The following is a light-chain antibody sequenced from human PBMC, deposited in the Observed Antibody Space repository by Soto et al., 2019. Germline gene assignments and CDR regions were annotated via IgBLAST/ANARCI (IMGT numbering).Light chain of an antibody. V-gene: IGLV2-8*01. Sequence: SSLTQPLSPSGSPGQSVTLSCTGNSSEVCGYNYVSWYQQHPGKAPKLMIYEVSKRPSGVPDRFSGSKSGNTASLTVSGLQAEDEADYYCSSYAGSNNYVFGTGTKVTVL. CDR1: SSEVCGYNY. CDR2: EVS. CDR3: SSYAGSNNYV. J-gene: IGLJ1*01.